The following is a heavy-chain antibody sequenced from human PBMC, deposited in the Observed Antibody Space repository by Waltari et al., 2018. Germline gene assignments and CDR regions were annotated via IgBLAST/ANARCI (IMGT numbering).Heavy chain of an antibody. CDR3: ARVGSGSRRYYYDSSGYRVHDAFDI. V-gene: IGHV4-34*01. J-gene: IGHJ3*02. D-gene: IGHD3-22*01. CDR1: GGSFSGYS. CDR2: INHSGST. Sequence: QVQLQQWGAGLLKPSETLSLTCAVYGGSFSGYSWSWIRPPPGKGWGWSGEINHSGSTNYNPSLKSRVTISVDTSKNQFSLKLGSVTAADTAVYYFARVGSGSRRYYYDSSGYRVHDAFDIWGQGTMVTVSS.